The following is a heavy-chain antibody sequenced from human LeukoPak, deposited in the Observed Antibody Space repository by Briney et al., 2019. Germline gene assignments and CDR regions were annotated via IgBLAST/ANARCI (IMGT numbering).Heavy chain of an antibody. J-gene: IGHJ4*02. D-gene: IGHD2-8*01. Sequence: GGSLRLSCAASGFTFSSYWMSWVRQVPGKGLEWVANINQDGSEKYYVDSVKGRFTISRDTAKNSLYLQMNSLRAEDTAVYYCARTKEAGFDYWGQGTVVTVSS. CDR3: ARTKEAGFDY. CDR2: INQDGSEK. V-gene: IGHV3-7*01. CDR1: GFTFSSYW.